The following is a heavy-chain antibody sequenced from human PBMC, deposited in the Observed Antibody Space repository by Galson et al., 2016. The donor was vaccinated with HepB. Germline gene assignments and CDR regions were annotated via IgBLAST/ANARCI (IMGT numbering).Heavy chain of an antibody. CDR2: ISGSGGSK. Sequence: SLRLSCAASGFTFFNFAMSWVRQAPGKGLEWVSSISGSGGSKHYADSVKGRFTIYRDNSKNTLYLQMNSLRAEDTAVYYCAKGRSLSAAVSIWFDPCGQGALVTVSS. J-gene: IGHJ5*02. D-gene: IGHD6-13*01. CDR1: GFTFFNFA. CDR3: AKGRSLSAAVSIWFDP. V-gene: IGHV3-23*01.